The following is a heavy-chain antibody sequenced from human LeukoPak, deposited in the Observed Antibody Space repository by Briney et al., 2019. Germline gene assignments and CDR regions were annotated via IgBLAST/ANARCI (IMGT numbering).Heavy chain of an antibody. V-gene: IGHV3-30*02. J-gene: IGHJ4*02. Sequence: GGSLRLSCEASGFILRSYAMHWVRQAPGKGLEWVAFTQHDGDDKYYADSVKGRFTISRDNSKNTLYLQMNSLRAEDTAVYYCAKVLPGPFHYWGQGTLVTVSS. CDR3: AKVLPGPFHY. CDR2: TQHDGDDK. D-gene: IGHD1-1*01. CDR1: GFILRSYA.